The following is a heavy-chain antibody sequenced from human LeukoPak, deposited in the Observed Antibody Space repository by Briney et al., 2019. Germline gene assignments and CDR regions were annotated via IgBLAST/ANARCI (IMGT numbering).Heavy chain of an antibody. V-gene: IGHV1-18*01. J-gene: IGHJ4*02. CDR2: ISAYNGNT. D-gene: IGHD5-18*01. CDR1: GYTFTSYG. CDR3: ARRNLLRRGYSYGYVDYFDY. Sequence: ASVKVSCKASGYTFTSYGISWVRQAPGQGLEWMGWISAYNGNTNYAQKLQGRVTMTTDTSTSTAYMELRSLRSDDTAVYYCARRNLLRRGYSYGYVDYFDYWGQGTLVTVSS.